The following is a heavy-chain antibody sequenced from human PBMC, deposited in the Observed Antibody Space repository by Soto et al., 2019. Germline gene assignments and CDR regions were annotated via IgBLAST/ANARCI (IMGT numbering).Heavy chain of an antibody. CDR1: GFTFSDYY. D-gene: IGHD4-17*01. J-gene: IGHJ6*02. CDR3: ARDLKEYGDYPVGYYYGMDV. Sequence: GGSLRLSCAASGFTFSDYYMSWIRQAPGKGLEWVSYISSSGSTIYYADSVKGRLTISRDNAKNSLYLQMNSLRAEDTAVYYCARDLKEYGDYPVGYYYGMDVWGQGTTVTVSS. V-gene: IGHV3-11*01. CDR2: ISSSGSTI.